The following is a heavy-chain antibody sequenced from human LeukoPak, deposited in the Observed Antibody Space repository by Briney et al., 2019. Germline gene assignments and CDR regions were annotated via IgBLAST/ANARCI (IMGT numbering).Heavy chain of an antibody. CDR2: ISYDGSNK. D-gene: IGHD2-15*01. J-gene: IGHJ3*02. CDR3: AREWYDAFDI. V-gene: IGHV3-30*04. CDR1: GFTFSGSA. Sequence: GGSLKLSCAASGFTFSGSAMHWVRQASGKGLEWVAVISYDGSNKYYADSVKGRFTISRDNSKNTLYLQMNSLRAEDTAVYYCAREWYDAFDIWGQGTMVTVSS.